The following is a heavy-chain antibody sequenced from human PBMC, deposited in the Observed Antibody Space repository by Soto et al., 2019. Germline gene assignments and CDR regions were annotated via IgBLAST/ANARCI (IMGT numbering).Heavy chain of an antibody. CDR1: GFTFSSYR. CDR2: IDDDGST. D-gene: IGHD3-10*01. J-gene: IGHJ4*02. V-gene: IGHV3-74*01. Sequence: EVRLVESGGGLIKPGGSLRLSCAASGFTFSSYRMHWVRQPPGKGLVWVSRIDDDGSTAYADSVRGRFTISRDTAKNTLFLQMTNLRADDTAVYYCARDRGLAPCHYRGQGTLVTVSS. CDR3: ARDRGLAPCHY.